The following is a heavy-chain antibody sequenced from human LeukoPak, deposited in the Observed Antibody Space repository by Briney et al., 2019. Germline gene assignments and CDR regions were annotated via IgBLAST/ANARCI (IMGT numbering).Heavy chain of an antibody. D-gene: IGHD3-3*01. V-gene: IGHV4-59*01. CDR1: GGSISSYY. Sequence: SETLSLTCTVSGGSISSYYWSWIRQPPGKGLEWIGYIYYSGSTNYNPSLKSRVTISVDTSKNQFSLKLSSVTAADTAVYYCAKAPLGGTTIFGVVIIPNYFDYWGQGTLVTVSS. J-gene: IGHJ4*02. CDR3: AKAPLGGTTIFGVVIIPNYFDY. CDR2: IYYSGST.